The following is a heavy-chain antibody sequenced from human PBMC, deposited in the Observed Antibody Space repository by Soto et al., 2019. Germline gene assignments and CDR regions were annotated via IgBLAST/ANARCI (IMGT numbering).Heavy chain of an antibody. V-gene: IGHV4-59*01. CDR3: ARGNDLNLY. Sequence: RSLTCTVSGASITTYYWSWIRQSPGKGLEWIGYVHYSGSTNYNPSLKSRVIMSADTSKNQFSLKVISVTAADTAVYYCARGNDLNLYWGQGTLVTVSS. CDR2: VHYSGST. D-gene: IGHD2-21*02. J-gene: IGHJ4*02. CDR1: GASITTYY.